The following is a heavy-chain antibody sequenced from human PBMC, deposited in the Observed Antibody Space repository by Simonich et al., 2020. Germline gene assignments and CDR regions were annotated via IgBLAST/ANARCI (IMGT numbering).Heavy chain of an antibody. CDR2: SSWHSGSI. V-gene: IGHV3-9*01. CDR3: AKDVAAAGTEYFQH. D-gene: IGHD6-13*01. J-gene: IGHJ1*01. Sequence: EVQLVESGGGLVQPGRSLRLSCAASGFTFDDYAMHWVRQAPGKGLEWVSGSSWHSGSIGYADSVKGRFTISRDNAKNSLYLQRNSLRAEDTALYYCAKDVAAAGTEYFQHWGQCTLVTVSS. CDR1: GFTFDDYA.